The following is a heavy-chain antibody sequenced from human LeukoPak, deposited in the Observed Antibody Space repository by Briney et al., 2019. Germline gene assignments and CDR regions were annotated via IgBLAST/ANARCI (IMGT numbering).Heavy chain of an antibody. CDR3: AAGGYGSGSYTPLGY. J-gene: IGHJ4*02. CDR2: IYYSGST. D-gene: IGHD3-10*01. Sequence: SETLSLTCTVSGGSISSYYWSWIRQPPGKGLEWIGYIYYSGSTNYNPSLKSRVTISVDTSKNQFSLKLSSVTAADTAVYYCAAGGYGSGSYTPLGYWGQGTLVTVSS. V-gene: IGHV4-59*12. CDR1: GGSISSYY.